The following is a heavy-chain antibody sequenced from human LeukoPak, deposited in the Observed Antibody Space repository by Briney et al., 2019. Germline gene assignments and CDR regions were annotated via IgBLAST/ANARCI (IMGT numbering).Heavy chain of an antibody. Sequence: ASVKVSCKTSGYIFTTYAIHWVRQAPGRGLEWMGLINADDGNTSYPQRFQGRVTITRDTSANTAYMELSSLRFEDTAVYYCARGIVVKPSANWFDPWGQGTPVTVSS. D-gene: IGHD2-2*01. CDR3: ARGIVVKPSANWFDP. J-gene: IGHJ5*02. CDR2: INADDGNT. V-gene: IGHV1-3*01. CDR1: GYIFTTYA.